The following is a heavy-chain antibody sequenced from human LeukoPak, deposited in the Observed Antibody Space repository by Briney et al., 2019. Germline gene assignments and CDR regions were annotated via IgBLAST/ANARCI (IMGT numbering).Heavy chain of an antibody. CDR2: ISSSGSTI. CDR1: GFTFSDYY. J-gene: IGHJ3*02. V-gene: IGHV3-11*04. D-gene: IGHD6-19*01. Sequence: GGSLRLSCAASGFTFSDYYMSWIRQAPGKGLEWVSYISSSGSTIYYADSVKGRFTISRDNAKNSLYLQMNSLRAEDTAVYYCARAAARSHDAFDIWGQGTMVTVSS. CDR3: ARAAARSHDAFDI.